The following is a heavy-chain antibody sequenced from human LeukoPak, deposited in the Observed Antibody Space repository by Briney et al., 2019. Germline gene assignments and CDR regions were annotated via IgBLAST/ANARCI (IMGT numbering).Heavy chain of an antibody. D-gene: IGHD6-19*01. Sequence: SETLSLTCTVPGGSISSYYWIWIRQPPGKGLEWLGYIYYSGSTNYNPSLKSRVTISVDTSKNQFSLKLSSVTAADTAVYYCARQGRRYSSGGYDYWGQGTLVTVSS. CDR1: GGSISSYY. J-gene: IGHJ4*02. V-gene: IGHV4-59*08. CDR3: ARQGRRYSSGGYDY. CDR2: IYYSGST.